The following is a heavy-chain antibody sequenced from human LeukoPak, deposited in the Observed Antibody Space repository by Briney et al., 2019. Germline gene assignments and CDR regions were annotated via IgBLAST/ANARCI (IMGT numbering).Heavy chain of an antibody. CDR3: KSGGAAPGSFDN. CDR1: GFTFSDYW. CDR2: IKYDGDEE. J-gene: IGHJ4*02. Sequence: GGSLRLSCAASGFTFSDYWMSWMRQAPGKGLEWVANIKYDGDEEYYVDSVRGRFTISRDNAKNSLYLQLNSLRVEDTAVYYCKSGGAAPGSFDNWGQGTLVTVSS. V-gene: IGHV3-7*01. D-gene: IGHD6-13*01.